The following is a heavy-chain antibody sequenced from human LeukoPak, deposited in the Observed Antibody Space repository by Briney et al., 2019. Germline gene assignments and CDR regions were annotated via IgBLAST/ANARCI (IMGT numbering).Heavy chain of an antibody. CDR2: LYSDNRT. CDR1: GFSVDTKY. D-gene: IGHD4/OR15-4a*01. V-gene: IGHV3-53*04. Sequence: GGSLRLSCAVSGFSVDTKYMSWVRQAPGKGLEWVSILYSDNRTDYADSVKGRFTISRHISRNTVYLQMNSLRTEDTAMYSCARDVGADWFDPWGQGTLVTVSS. J-gene: IGHJ5*02. CDR3: ARDVGADWFDP.